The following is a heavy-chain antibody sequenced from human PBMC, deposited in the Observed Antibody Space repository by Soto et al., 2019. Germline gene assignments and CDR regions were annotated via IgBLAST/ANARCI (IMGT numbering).Heavy chain of an antibody. J-gene: IGHJ3*02. D-gene: IGHD1-20*01. V-gene: IGHV6-1*01. CDR1: RDGVSSNSAA. CDR3: ARGITTSGPLDAFDI. Sequence: LSLTYAISRDGVSSNSAAWNWIRQFPSRGLEWLGRTYYRSKWYNDYAVSVKSRITINPDTSKNQFSLQLNSVTPEDTAVYYCARGITTSGPLDAFDIWGQGTMVTVSS. CDR2: TYYRSKWYN.